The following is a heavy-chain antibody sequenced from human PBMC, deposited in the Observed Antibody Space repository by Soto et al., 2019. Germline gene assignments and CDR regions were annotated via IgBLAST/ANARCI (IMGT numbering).Heavy chain of an antibody. J-gene: IGHJ5*02. D-gene: IGHD1-7*01. Sequence: EASVKVSCKASGYTFTSYDINWVRQATGQGLEWMGWMNPNSGNTGYAQKFQGRVTMTRNTSISTAYMELSSLRSEDTAVYYCARGESITGTLDPWGQGTLVTVSS. CDR2: MNPNSGNT. CDR3: ARGESITGTLDP. V-gene: IGHV1-8*01. CDR1: GYTFTSYD.